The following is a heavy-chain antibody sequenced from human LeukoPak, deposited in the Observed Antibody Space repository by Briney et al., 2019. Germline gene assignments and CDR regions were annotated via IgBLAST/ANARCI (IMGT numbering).Heavy chain of an antibody. CDR1: GGSSSSYY. Sequence: SETLSLTCTVSGGSSSSYYWSWIRQPPGKGLEWIGYIYYSGSTNYNPSLESRVTISVDTSKSQFSLKLSSVTAADTAVYYCASQPRVAARRAGFDYWGQGTLVTVSS. J-gene: IGHJ4*02. CDR3: ASQPRVAARRAGFDY. CDR2: IYYSGST. D-gene: IGHD6-6*01. V-gene: IGHV4-59*01.